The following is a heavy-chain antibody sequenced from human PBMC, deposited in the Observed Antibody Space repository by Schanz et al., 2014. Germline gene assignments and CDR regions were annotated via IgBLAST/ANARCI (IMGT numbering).Heavy chain of an antibody. CDR3: AKEDRTHSSDYVY. Sequence: EVQLVESGGGLVQPGGSLRLSCAASRFTFSNYAMSWVRQAPGKGLEWVSAISGSGGSTYYADSVRGRFTISRDDSKNTLYLQMNSLRPEDTAVYYCAKEDRTHSSDYVYWGQGTLVTVSS. D-gene: IGHD3-22*01. CDR1: RFTFSNYA. CDR2: ISGSGGST. J-gene: IGHJ4*02. V-gene: IGHV3-23*04.